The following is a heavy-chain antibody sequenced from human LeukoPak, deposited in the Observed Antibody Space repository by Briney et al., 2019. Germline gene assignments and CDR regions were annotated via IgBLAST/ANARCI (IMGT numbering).Heavy chain of an antibody. CDR3: ARQGVATLNYFDY. Sequence: SETLSLTCTVSGGSISSYYWSWIRQPPGKGLEWIGYIYYSGSTNYNPSLKSRVTISVDTSKNQFSLKPSSVTAADTAVYYCARQGVATLNYFDYWGQGTLVTVSS. V-gene: IGHV4-59*08. CDR1: GGSISSYY. D-gene: IGHD5-12*01. CDR2: IYYSGST. J-gene: IGHJ4*02.